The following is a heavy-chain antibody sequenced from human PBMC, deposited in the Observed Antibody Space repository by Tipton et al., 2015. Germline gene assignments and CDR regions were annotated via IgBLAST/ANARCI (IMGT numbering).Heavy chain of an antibody. CDR1: GLTLSAYA. CDR3: TKDLSGGWSLRYRYYGMDV. CDR2: LSASGRTT. J-gene: IGHJ6*02. V-gene: IGHV3-23*01. D-gene: IGHD2-15*01. Sequence: SLRLSCAASGLTLSAYAMNWVRQAPGKGLEWVSGLSASGRTTFYIESVKGRFTISKDKATNTLYLQMNSVRVNDTAIYYCTKDLSGGWSLRYRYYGMDVWGQETTVTISS.